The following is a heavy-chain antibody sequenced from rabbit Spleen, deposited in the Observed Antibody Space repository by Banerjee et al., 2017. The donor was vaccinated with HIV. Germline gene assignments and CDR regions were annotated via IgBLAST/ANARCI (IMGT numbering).Heavy chain of an antibody. CDR3: AREDVGGSVSL. CDR1: GFSFSIKYY. J-gene: IGHJ4*01. Sequence: QSLEESGGGLVQPEGSLTLTCTASGFSFSIKYYMCWVRQAPGKGLEWIGCIKTSNDVTYYGNWAKGRFTISKTSSTTVTLQMTSLTTADTATYFCAREDVGGSVSLWGPGTLVTVS. D-gene: IGHD1-1*01. CDR2: IKTSNDVT. V-gene: IGHV1S40*01.